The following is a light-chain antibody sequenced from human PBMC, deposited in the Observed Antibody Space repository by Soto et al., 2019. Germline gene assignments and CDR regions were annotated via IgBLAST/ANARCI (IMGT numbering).Light chain of an antibody. V-gene: IGLV1-44*01. Sequence: QSVLTQPLSVSASPGQRVTISCSGGSSNIGSNTVAWYQHLPGTAPPRLIFTAGQRPSGVPGRFSGSKSGTSASLAISGLQSEHEGDYYCSAWDNSLNGYVFGPGTKLTVL. CDR3: SAWDNSLNGYV. J-gene: IGLJ1*01. CDR2: TAG. CDR1: SSNIGSNT.